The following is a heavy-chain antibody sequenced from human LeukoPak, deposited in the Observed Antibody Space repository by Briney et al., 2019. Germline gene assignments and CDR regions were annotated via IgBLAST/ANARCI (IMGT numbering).Heavy chain of an antibody. J-gene: IGHJ4*02. CDR2: IWYDGSNK. V-gene: IGHV3-33*01. D-gene: IGHD3-9*01. CDR3: ARDLYPAGYYYFDY. CDR1: GFTFSSYG. Sequence: GGSLRLSCAASGFTFSSYGMHWVRQAPGKGLEWVAVIWYDGSNKYYADSVKGRFTISRDNSKNTLYLQMNSLRAEDTAAYYCARDLYPAGYYYFDYWGQGTLVTVSS.